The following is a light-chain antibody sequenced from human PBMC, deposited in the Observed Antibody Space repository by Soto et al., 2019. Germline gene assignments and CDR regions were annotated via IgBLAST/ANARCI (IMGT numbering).Light chain of an antibody. CDR1: QSISSNY. CDR2: GAS. Sequence: IVMTQSPATLSVGERASLSCRASQSISSNYLAWYQQKPGQAPRLLIYGASNRATGIPDRFSGSGSGTDFTLTISRLEPEDFAVYYCQQYGSSGTFGQGTKVDIK. V-gene: IGKV3-20*01. CDR3: QQYGSSGT. J-gene: IGKJ1*01.